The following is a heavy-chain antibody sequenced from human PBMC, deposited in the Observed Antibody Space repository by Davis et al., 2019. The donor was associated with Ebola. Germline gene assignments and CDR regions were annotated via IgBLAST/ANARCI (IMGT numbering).Heavy chain of an antibody. Sequence: GESLKISCAASGFTFSSYAMSWVRQAPGKGLEWVSAISGSGGSTYYADSVKGRFTISRDNSKNTLYLQMNSLRAEDTAVYYCARAGGATGFGYYYYMDVWGKGTTVTVSS. J-gene: IGHJ6*03. V-gene: IGHV3-23*01. CDR3: ARAGGATGFGYYYYMDV. CDR1: GFTFSSYA. D-gene: IGHD1-26*01. CDR2: ISGSGGST.